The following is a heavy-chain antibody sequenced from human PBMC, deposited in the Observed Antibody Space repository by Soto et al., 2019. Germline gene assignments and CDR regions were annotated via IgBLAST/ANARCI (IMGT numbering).Heavy chain of an antibody. Sequence: GGSLILSCAASGCTFSSYAMSWVRQAPGKGLEWVSGISGSAGSTYYADSVKGRFTISRDNSKNTLYMQMNSLRAEDTAVYYCAKAITGTRYFDYWGQGTQVTVSS. D-gene: IGHD1-7*01. CDR1: GCTFSSYA. J-gene: IGHJ4*02. CDR2: ISGSAGST. V-gene: IGHV3-23*01. CDR3: AKAITGTRYFDY.